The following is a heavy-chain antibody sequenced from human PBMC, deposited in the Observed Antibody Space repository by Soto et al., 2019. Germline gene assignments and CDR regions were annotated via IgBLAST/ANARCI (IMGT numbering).Heavy chain of an antibody. Sequence: QVQLVQSGAEVKQPGASVKISCKASGYMFTNHAVHWVRQAPGQSLEWLGWINAANGDTRSSAKFQGRVTITRDTSATTVYMDLSSLNSEDTAVYYCAKSGASSPGNWFVSWGQGTLVTVSS. J-gene: IGHJ5*01. CDR1: GYMFTNHA. V-gene: IGHV1-3*01. CDR2: INAANGDT. CDR3: AKSGASSPGNWFVS. D-gene: IGHD6-13*01.